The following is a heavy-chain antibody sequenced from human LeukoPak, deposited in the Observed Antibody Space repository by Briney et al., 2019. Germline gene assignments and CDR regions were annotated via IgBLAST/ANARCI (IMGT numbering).Heavy chain of an antibody. D-gene: IGHD3-22*01. V-gene: IGHV4-59*08. J-gene: IGHJ5*02. CDR1: GASVSRYY. Sequence: SETLSLTCSVSGASVSRYYWSWIRQPPGKGLEWIGYMFYGGTNNYNPSLKSRATLSVDTSKNQFSLKLSSVTAADTAVYYCARTRIYDSGGKFDPWGQGTLVTVSS. CDR3: ARTRIYDSGGKFDP. CDR2: MFYGGTN.